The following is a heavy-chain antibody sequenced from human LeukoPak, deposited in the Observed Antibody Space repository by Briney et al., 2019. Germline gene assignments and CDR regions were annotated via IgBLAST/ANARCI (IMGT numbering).Heavy chain of an antibody. J-gene: IGHJ4*02. CDR3: ARESENYGGKPFDY. CDR1: GFTVSSNY. D-gene: IGHD4-23*01. CDR2: ISSSSSTI. V-gene: IGHV3-48*01. Sequence: GGSLRLSCAASGFTVSSNYMSWVRQAPGRGLEWVSYISSSSSTIYYADSVKGRFTISRDNAKNSLYLQMNSLRAEDTAVYYCARESENYGGKPFDYWGQGTLVTVSS.